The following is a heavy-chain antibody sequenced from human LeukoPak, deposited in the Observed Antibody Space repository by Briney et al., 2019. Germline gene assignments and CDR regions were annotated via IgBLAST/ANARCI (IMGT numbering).Heavy chain of an antibody. J-gene: IGHJ3*02. CDR1: GGSISSSSYY. CDR3: ASNTMVRGVIGAFDT. CDR2: IYYSGGT. Sequence: SETLSLTCTVSGGSISSSSYYWGWIRQPPGKGLEWIGSIYYSGGTYYNPSLKSRGTISVDTSKNQFSLKLSSVTAADTAVYYCASNTMVRGVIGAFDTWGQGTMVTVSS. D-gene: IGHD3-10*01. V-gene: IGHV4-39*01.